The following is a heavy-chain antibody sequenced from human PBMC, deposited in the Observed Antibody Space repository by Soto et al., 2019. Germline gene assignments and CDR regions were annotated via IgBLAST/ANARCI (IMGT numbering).Heavy chain of an antibody. D-gene: IGHD3-10*01. Sequence: GPLRLSCAASGCTFVTTDMSWVRQAPGEGLEWVSTIDGSGGITYYADSVKGRFTISRDNSRNTVYLQMNSLRGDDTALYYCVKNSGWFNTWGQGALVTSPQ. CDR2: IDGSGGIT. V-gene: IGHV3-23*01. J-gene: IGHJ5*02. CDR3: VKNSGWFNT. CDR1: GCTFVTTD.